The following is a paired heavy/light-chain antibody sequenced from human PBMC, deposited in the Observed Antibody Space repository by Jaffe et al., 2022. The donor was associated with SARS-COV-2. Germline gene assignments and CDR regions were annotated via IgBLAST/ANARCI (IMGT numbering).Heavy chain of an antibody. CDR1: GGSISSSNW. CDR2: IYHSGST. J-gene: IGHJ6*02. CDR3: ATSPRGYRYGSGVYYYGTDV. V-gene: IGHV4-4*02. D-gene: IGHD5-18*01. Sequence: QVQLQESGPGLVKPSGTLSLTCAVSGGSISSSNWWSWVRQPPGKGLEWIGEIYHSGSTNYNPSLKSRVTISVDKSRNQFSLNLSSVTAADTAVYYCATSPRGYRYGSGVYYYGTDVWGQGTTVTVSS.
Light chain of an antibody. V-gene: IGLV1-44*01. CDR2: SNN. CDR3: AAWDDSPNVWV. Sequence: QSVLTQPPSASGTPGQRVTISCSGSSSNIGSNTVNWYQQLPGTAPKLLIYSNNQRPSGVPDRFSGSKSGTSASLAISGLQSEDEADYYCAAWDDSPNVWVFGGGTKLTVL. J-gene: IGLJ3*02. CDR1: SSNIGSNT.